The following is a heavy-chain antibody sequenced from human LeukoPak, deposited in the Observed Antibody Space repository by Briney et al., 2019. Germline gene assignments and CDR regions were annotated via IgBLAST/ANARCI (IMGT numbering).Heavy chain of an antibody. CDR2: IYYSGNT. CDR3: ARSGALTGYLY. D-gene: IGHD3-9*01. V-gene: IGHV4-59*01. CDR1: GGSISSYY. J-gene: IGHJ4*02. Sequence: SETLCLTCTASGGSISSYYWSWIRQPPGKGLEWIGYIYYSGNTNCKPSLKSRVTISVDTSKNQFSLKLSSVTAADTAVYYCARSGALTGYLYWGQGTLVTVSS.